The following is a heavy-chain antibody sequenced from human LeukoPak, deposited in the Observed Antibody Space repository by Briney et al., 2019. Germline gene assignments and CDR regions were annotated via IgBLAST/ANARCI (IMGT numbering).Heavy chain of an antibody. Sequence: SVKVSCKASGGTFSSYAISWVRQAPGQGLEWMGRIIPILGIANYAQKFQGRVTITADKSTSTAYMELSSLRSEDTAVYYCARDYGVVATPSDYWGQGTLVTVSS. CDR1: GGTFSSYA. J-gene: IGHJ4*02. V-gene: IGHV1-69*04. CDR2: IIPILGIA. CDR3: ARDYGVVATPSDY. D-gene: IGHD5-12*01.